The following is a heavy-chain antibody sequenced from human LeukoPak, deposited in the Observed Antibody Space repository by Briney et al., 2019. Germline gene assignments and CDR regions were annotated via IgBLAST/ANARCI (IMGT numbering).Heavy chain of an antibody. CDR3: ARTYYYDSSALGGLDY. J-gene: IGHJ4*02. Sequence: ASVKVSCKASGGTFSSYAISWVRQAPGQGLEWMGRIIPIFGTANHARKFQGRVTITTDESTSTAYMELSSLRSEDTAVYYCARTYYYDSSALGGLDYWGQGTLVTVSS. CDR1: GGTFSSYA. CDR2: IIPIFGTA. V-gene: IGHV1-69*05. D-gene: IGHD3-22*01.